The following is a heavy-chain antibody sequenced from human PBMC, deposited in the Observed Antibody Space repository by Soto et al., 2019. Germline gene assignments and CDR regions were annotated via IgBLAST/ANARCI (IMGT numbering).Heavy chain of an antibody. CDR3: AREARYYDILTGGRYYYYMDV. CDR2: INHSGST. D-gene: IGHD3-9*01. CDR1: GGSFSGYY. Sequence: SETLSLTCAVYGGSFSGYYWSWIRQPPGKGLEWIGEINHSGSTNYNPSLKSRVTISVDTSKNQFSLKLSSVTAADTAVYYCAREARYYDILTGGRYYYYMDVWGKGTTVTVSS. V-gene: IGHV4-34*01. J-gene: IGHJ6*03.